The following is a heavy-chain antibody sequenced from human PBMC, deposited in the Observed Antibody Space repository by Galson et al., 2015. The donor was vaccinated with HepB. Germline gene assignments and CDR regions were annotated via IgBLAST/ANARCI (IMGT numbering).Heavy chain of an antibody. V-gene: IGHV3-7*03. CDR3: ARYTHRSRGWYRPSDY. CDR1: GFTFSSYW. J-gene: IGHJ4*02. D-gene: IGHD6-19*01. CDR2: IKQDGSEK. Sequence: SLRLSCEASGFTFSSYWMSWVRQAPGKGLEWVANIKQDGSEKYYVDSVKGRFTISRDNAKNSLYLQMNRLRAEDTAVYYCARYTHRSRGWYRPSDYWGQGTLVTVSS.